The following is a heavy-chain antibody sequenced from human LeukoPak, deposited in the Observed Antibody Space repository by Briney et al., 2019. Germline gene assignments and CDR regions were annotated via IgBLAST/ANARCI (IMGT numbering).Heavy chain of an antibody. J-gene: IGHJ4*02. D-gene: IGHD3-22*01. CDR2: ISYDGINK. V-gene: IGHV3-30*01. CDR1: GFTFDDYA. CDR3: ARSPYYDSSGYWDY. Sequence: GGSLRLSCAASGFTFDDYAMHWVRQAPGKGLEWVAVISYDGINKYYADSAKGRFTISRDNSKNTLYLQMNSLRAEDTAVYYCARSPYYDSSGYWDYWGQGTLVTVSS.